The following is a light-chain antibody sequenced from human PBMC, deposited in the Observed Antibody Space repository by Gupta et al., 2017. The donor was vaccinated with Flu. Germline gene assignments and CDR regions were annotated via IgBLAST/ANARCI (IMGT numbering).Light chain of an antibody. CDR2: RDD. Sequence: SYVLTQPPSVSVAPGQTATITCGGNNIGSKHVHWYHQRQGQAPGWVIARDDDRPSGIPCRGYASNSGNIATTHTSRVEAGDEAVDYCQVSYTSDKLVFGGGTKLTVL. CDR1: NIGSKH. J-gene: IGLJ2*01. CDR3: QVSYTSDKLV. V-gene: IGLV3-21*02.